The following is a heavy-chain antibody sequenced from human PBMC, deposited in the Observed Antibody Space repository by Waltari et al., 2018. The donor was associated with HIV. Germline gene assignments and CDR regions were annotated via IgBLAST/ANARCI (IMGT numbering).Heavy chain of an antibody. CDR2: IFYSGST. Sequence: QLQLKESGPGLVQPSETLPLTCTVSGGSISSYSNCWGWIRQPPGKGLEWIGSIFYSGSTYYNPSLKSRVTISVDTSKNQFSLKLSSVTAADTAVYYCARHVGSFYRSSSDLGFDYWGQGTLVTVSS. J-gene: IGHJ4*02. V-gene: IGHV4-39*01. CDR3: ARHVGSFYRSSSDLGFDY. CDR1: GGSISSYSNC. D-gene: IGHD6-6*01.